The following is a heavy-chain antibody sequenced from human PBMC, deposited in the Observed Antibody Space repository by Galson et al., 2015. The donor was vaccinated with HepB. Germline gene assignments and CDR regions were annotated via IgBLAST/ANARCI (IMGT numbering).Heavy chain of an antibody. Sequence: SVKVSCKASGGTFSSYAISWVRQAPGQGLEWMGGIIPIFGTANYAQKFQGRVTITADKSTSTAYMELSSLRSEDTAVYYCATTSFYDFWSGYVGIYYYGMDVWGQGTTVTVSS. CDR2: IIPIFGTA. J-gene: IGHJ6*02. CDR3: ATTSFYDFWSGYVGIYYYGMDV. V-gene: IGHV1-69*06. D-gene: IGHD3-3*01. CDR1: GGTFSSYA.